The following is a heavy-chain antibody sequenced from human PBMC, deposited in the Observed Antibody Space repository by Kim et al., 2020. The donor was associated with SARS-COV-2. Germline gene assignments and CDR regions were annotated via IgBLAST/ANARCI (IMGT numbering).Heavy chain of an antibody. V-gene: IGHV1-8*01. CDR3: AVDGGLVGATAIDY. Sequence: AQKFQGRVTMTRNTSISTAYMGLSSLRSEDTAVYYCAVDGGLVGATAIDYWGQGTLVTVSS. J-gene: IGHJ4*02. D-gene: IGHD1-26*01.